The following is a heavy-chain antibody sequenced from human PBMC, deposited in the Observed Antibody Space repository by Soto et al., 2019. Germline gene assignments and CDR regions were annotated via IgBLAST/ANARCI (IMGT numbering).Heavy chain of an antibody. J-gene: IGHJ6*02. Sequence: EVQLVESGGGLVQPGGSLRLSCAASGFTFSSYWMHWVRQAPGKGLVWVSRINSDGSSTSYADSVKGRFTISRDNAKNTLYLQMNSLRAEDTAVYYCARSSSPQATYYYYGMDVWGQGTTDTVSS. CDR3: ARSSSPQATYYYYGMDV. CDR1: GFTFSSYW. V-gene: IGHV3-74*01. D-gene: IGHD6-6*01. CDR2: INSDGSST.